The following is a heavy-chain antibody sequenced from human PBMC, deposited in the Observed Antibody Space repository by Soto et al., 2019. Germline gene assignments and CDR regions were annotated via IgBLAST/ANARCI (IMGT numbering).Heavy chain of an antibody. CDR1: GYTFTNYG. Sequence: SVKVSCKASGYTFTNYGMGWVRQAPGQGLEWIGWIGVGNGNTNYAQKFQERVTITRDMSTSTAYMELSSLRSEDTAVYYCAADGRFLEWLLIGAFDIWGQGTMVTVS. V-gene: IGHV1-58*02. CDR3: AADGRFLEWLLIGAFDI. D-gene: IGHD3-3*01. CDR2: IGVGNGNT. J-gene: IGHJ3*02.